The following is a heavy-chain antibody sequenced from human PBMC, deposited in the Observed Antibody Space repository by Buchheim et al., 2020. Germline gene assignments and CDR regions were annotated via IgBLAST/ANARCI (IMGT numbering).Heavy chain of an antibody. V-gene: IGHV4-31*03. CDR2: IYYSGST. CDR3: ARSRIMITFGGVIVIDWFDP. D-gene: IGHD3-16*02. J-gene: IGHJ5*02. Sequence: QVQLQESGPGLVKPSQTLSLTCTVSGGSVSSGGYYWSWIRQHPGKGLEWIGYIYYSGSTYYNPSLKSRVTISVDTSKNQFSLKLSSVTAADTAVYYCARSRIMITFGGVIVIDWFDPWGQGTL. CDR1: GGSVSSGGYY.